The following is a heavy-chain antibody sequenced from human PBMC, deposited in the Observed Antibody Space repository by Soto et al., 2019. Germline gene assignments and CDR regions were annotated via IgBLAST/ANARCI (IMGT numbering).Heavy chain of an antibody. Sequence: PSETLSLTCTVSGGSISSYYWSWIRQPPGKGLEWIGYIYYSESTNYNPSPKSRVTISVDTSKTHFSLKLSSVTAADTAVYYCARAGGYGIDYWGQGTLVTVSS. CDR2: IYYSEST. D-gene: IGHD5-12*01. J-gene: IGHJ4*02. CDR1: GGSISSYY. V-gene: IGHV4-59*01. CDR3: ARAGGYGIDY.